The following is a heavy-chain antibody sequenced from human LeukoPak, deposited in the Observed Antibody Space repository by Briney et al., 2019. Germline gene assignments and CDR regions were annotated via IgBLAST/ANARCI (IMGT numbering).Heavy chain of an antibody. CDR3: ARRGLVTPLRYYYYGMDV. Sequence: SETLSLTCTVSGGSISSRSYYWGCIRQPPGKGLEWIGSIYYSGSTYYNPSLKSRVTISVDTSKNQFSLRLSSVTAADTAVYYCARRGLVTPLRYYYYGMDVWGQGTTVTDSS. V-gene: IGHV4-39*01. CDR1: GGSISSRSYY. J-gene: IGHJ6*02. D-gene: IGHD3/OR15-3a*01. CDR2: IYYSGST.